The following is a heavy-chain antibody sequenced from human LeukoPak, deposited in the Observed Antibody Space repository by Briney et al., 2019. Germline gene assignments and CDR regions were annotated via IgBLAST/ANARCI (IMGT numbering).Heavy chain of an antibody. V-gene: IGHV4-59*08. CDR1: GGSISSYY. Sequence: PSETLSLTCTVSGGSISSYYWSWIRQPPGKGLEWIGYIYYSGSTNYNPSLKSRVTISVDTSKNQFSLKLSSVTAADTVVYYCARHARGYCSSTSCYTGMGGFYYYGMDVWGQGTTVTVSS. CDR3: ARHARGYCSSTSCYTGMGGFYYYGMDV. CDR2: IYYSGST. D-gene: IGHD2-2*02. J-gene: IGHJ6*02.